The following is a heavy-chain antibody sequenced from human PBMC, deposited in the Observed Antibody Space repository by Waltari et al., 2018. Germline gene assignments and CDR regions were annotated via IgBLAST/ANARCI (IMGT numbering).Heavy chain of an antibody. Sequence: EVQLVQSGAEVKKPGESLKISCKGSGYSFTSYWIGWVRQMHGKGLEWMGSIYPWDSDTRYSPSSQGQVTSSADKAISTAYLQGSSLKASDTAMYYCARQWQWLGTIDYWGQGTLVTVSS. CDR1: GYSFTSYW. CDR3: ARQWQWLGTIDY. J-gene: IGHJ4*02. D-gene: IGHD6-19*01. CDR2: IYPWDSDT. V-gene: IGHV5-51*01.